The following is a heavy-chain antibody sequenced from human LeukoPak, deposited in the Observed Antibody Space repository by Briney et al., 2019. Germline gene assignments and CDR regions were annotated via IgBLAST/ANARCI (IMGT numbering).Heavy chain of an antibody. CDR2: IIPIFATA. CDR1: GGTFSSYA. V-gene: IGHV1-69*13. Sequence: SVKVSCKASGGTFSSYAISWVRQAPGQGLEWMGGIIPIFATANYAQKFQGRVTITADESTSTAYMELSSLRSEDTAVYYCARDFSSWYERPHTGFDYWGQGTLVTVSS. D-gene: IGHD6-13*01. J-gene: IGHJ4*02. CDR3: ARDFSSWYERPHTGFDY.